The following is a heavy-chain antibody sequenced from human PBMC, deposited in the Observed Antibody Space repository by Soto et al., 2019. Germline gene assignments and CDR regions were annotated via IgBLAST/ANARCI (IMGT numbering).Heavy chain of an antibody. J-gene: IGHJ4*02. CDR2: ISSGSSYI. CDR1: GFIFSSYS. D-gene: IGHD1-26*01. Sequence: GGSLRLSCAASGFIFSSYSMNWVRQAPGKGLEWVSSISSGSSYIYYADSVEGRFTISRDNAKNSLYLQMNSLRAEDTAVYYCARADSPGAWYYFDYWGPGTLVTISS. CDR3: ARADSPGAWYYFDY. V-gene: IGHV3-21*01.